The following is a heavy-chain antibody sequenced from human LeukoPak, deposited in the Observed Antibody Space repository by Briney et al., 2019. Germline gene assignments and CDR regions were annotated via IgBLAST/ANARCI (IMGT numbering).Heavy chain of an antibody. J-gene: IGHJ5*02. CDR2: IYGSGST. CDR3: ARDSGTTGEVKFDP. V-gene: IGHV4-4*07. Sequence: SETLSLTCTVSGGSIRSYWSWIRQPAGKGLEWIGRIYGSGSTDYNPSLKSRVTMSIDTAKNQFSLNLISVTAADTAVYYCARDSGTTGEVKFDPWGQGTLVTVSS. D-gene: IGHD3-10*01. CDR1: GGSIRSY.